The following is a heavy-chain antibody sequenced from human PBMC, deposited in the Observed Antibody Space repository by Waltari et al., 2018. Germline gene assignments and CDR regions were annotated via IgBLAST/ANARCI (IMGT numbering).Heavy chain of an antibody. CDR3: TRDLYGSGGDWFDP. D-gene: IGHD3-10*01. V-gene: IGHV3-21*03. J-gene: IGHJ5*02. CDR1: GFAFSAYD. CDR2: IGGTHSNI. Sequence: EVRLAESGGGLVKPGGSRRLSCTASGFAFSAYDMNWVRQAPGTGLEWVSSIGGTHSNIFYADSVKGRFTVSRDNAKNSLYLQMDNLRAEDSGLYFCTRDLYGSGGDWFDPWGQGTLVTVSS.